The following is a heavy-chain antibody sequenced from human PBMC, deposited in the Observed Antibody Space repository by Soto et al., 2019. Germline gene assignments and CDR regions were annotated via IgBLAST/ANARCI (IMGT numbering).Heavy chain of an antibody. Sequence: SETLSLTCTVSGGSISSYYWSWIRQPPGKGLEWIGYIYYSGSTNYNPSLKSRVTISVDTSKNQFSLKLSSVTAADTALYYCARGAAAAKDYYYYYYMDVWGKGTTVTVSS. CDR3: ARGAAAAKDYYYYYYMDV. J-gene: IGHJ6*03. V-gene: IGHV4-59*01. D-gene: IGHD6-13*01. CDR2: IYYSGST. CDR1: GGSISSYY.